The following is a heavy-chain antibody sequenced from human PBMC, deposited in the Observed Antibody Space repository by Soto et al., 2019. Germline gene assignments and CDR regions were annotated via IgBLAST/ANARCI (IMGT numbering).Heavy chain of an antibody. Sequence: ASVKVSCKASGYTFTGYYMHWVRQAPGQGLEWMGWINPNSGGTNYAQKFQGWVTMTRDTSISTAYMELSRLRSDDTAVYYCARELRGYSGYDLVDHYYYMDVWGKGTTVTVSS. D-gene: IGHD5-12*01. J-gene: IGHJ6*03. CDR3: ARELRGYSGYDLVDHYYYMDV. V-gene: IGHV1-2*04. CDR2: INPNSGGT. CDR1: GYTFTGYY.